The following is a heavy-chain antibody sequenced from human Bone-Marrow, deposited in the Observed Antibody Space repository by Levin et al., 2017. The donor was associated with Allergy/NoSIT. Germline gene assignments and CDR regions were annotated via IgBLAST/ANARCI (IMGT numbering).Heavy chain of an antibody. J-gene: IGHJ4*02. V-gene: IGHV5-10-1*01. CDR2: IDPSDSHT. CDR1: GYSFSTYW. Sequence: KHGESLKISCKASGYSFSTYWISWVRQMPGKGLEWMGTIDPSDSHTTYSPSFQGHVIISADTSISSAYLQWSSLKASDTAIYYCARQFGMVSHFDSWGQGTLVTVSS. CDR3: ARQFGMVSHFDS. D-gene: IGHD3-3*01.